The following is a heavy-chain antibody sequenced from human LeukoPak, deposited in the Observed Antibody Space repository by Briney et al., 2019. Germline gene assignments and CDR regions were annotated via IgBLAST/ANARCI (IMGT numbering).Heavy chain of an antibody. CDR3: ARVLGNSSGWYYYYMDV. D-gene: IGHD6-19*01. CDR1: GGSISSYY. J-gene: IGHJ6*03. Sequence: KTSETLSLTCTVSGGSISSYYWSWIRQPPGKGLEWIGYIYYSGSTNYNPSLKSRVTISVDTSKNQFSLKLSSVTAADTAVYYCARVLGNSSGWYYYYMDVWGKGTTVTVSS. CDR2: IYYSGST. V-gene: IGHV4-59*01.